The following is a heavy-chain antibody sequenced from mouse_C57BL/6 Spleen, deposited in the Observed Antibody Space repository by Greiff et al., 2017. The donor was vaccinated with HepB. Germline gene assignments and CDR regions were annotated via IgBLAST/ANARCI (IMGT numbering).Heavy chain of an antibody. CDR1: GYTFTSYW. J-gene: IGHJ3*01. D-gene: IGHD2-5*01. V-gene: IGHV1-52*01. CDR3: AREPAYYSNYVWFAY. CDR2: IDPSDSET. Sequence: QVQLQQPGAELVRPGSSVKLSCKASGYTFTSYWMHWVKQRPIQGLEWIGNIDPSDSETHYNQKFKDKATLTVDKSSSTAYMQLSSLTSEDSAVYYCAREPAYYSNYVWFAYWGQGTLVTVSA.